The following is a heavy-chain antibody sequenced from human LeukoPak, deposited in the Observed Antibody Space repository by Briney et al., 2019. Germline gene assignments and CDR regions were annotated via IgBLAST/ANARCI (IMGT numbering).Heavy chain of an antibody. V-gene: IGHV1-58*01. Sequence: TSVKVSCKTSGFTFISPAVQWVRQARGQRLEWIGWIVVGSGNTNYAQKFQERVTITRDMSTSTAYMELSSLRSEDTAVYYCAADPSYSSDYSYYFDYWGQGTLVTVSS. CDR2: IVVGSGNT. CDR3: AADPSYSSDYSYYFDY. CDR1: GFTFISPA. D-gene: IGHD3-22*01. J-gene: IGHJ4*02.